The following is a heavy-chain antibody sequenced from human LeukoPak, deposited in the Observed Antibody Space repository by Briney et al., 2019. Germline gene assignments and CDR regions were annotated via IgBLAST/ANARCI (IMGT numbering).Heavy chain of an antibody. CDR1: GFTFSSYG. D-gene: IGHD2-2*01. V-gene: IGHV3-33*01. Sequence: GRSLRLSCAASGFTFSSYGMNWVRQAPGKGLEWVAVIWYDGSNEYYADSVKGRFTISRDNSKNTLYLQINSLRAEDTAVYDCARSGYCSSTSCYWIDYWGQGTLVTVSS. CDR2: IWYDGSNE. CDR3: ARSGYCSSTSCYWIDY. J-gene: IGHJ4*02.